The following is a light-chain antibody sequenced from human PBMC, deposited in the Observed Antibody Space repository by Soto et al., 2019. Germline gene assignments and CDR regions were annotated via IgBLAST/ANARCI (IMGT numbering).Light chain of an antibody. CDR2: DAS. CDR1: QTVRNNY. V-gene: IGKV3-20*01. J-gene: IGKJ1*01. Sequence: EFVLTQSPGTLSLSPGERSTLFCRASQTVRNNYLAWYQQKPGQAPRLLIYDASSRATGIPDRFSGGGSGTDFTLTISRLEPEDLAVYYCQHYGTRFGPGTKVDI. CDR3: QHYGTR.